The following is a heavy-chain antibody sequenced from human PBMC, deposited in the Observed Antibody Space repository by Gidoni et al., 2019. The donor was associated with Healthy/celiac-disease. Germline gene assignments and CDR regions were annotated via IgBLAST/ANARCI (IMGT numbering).Heavy chain of an antibody. Sequence: QVQLQESGPGLVKPSETLSLTCPVSGGSISSYYWSWIRQPPGKGLEWIGYIYYSGSTNYNPSLKSRVTISVDTSKNQFSLKLSSVTAADTAVYYCAREYYDSSGYQGAFDIWGQGTMVTVSS. CDR2: IYYSGST. V-gene: IGHV4-59*01. CDR3: AREYYDSSGYQGAFDI. CDR1: GGSISSYY. J-gene: IGHJ3*02. D-gene: IGHD3-22*01.